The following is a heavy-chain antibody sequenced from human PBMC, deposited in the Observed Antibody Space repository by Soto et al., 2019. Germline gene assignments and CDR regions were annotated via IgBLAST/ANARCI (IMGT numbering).Heavy chain of an antibody. J-gene: IGHJ6*02. CDR3: ANVAAYMAFDYYYGMDV. V-gene: IGHV3-23*01. CDR1: GFTFSSYA. Sequence: EVQLLESGGGLVQPGGSLRLSCAASGFTFSSYAMSWVRQAPGKGLEWVSAISGSGGSTYYADSVKGRFTISRDNSKNTLYLQMNSLRAEDTAVYYCANVAAYMAFDYYYGMDVWGQGTTVTVSS. D-gene: IGHD2-21*01. CDR2: ISGSGGST.